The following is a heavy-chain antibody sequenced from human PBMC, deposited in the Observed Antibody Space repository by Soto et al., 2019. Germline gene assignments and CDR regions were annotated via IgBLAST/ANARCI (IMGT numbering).Heavy chain of an antibody. V-gene: IGHV3-23*01. CDR2: ISGSGDNK. CDR3: AKESTYSGYFDY. J-gene: IGHJ4*02. CDR1: GFTFSNFA. Sequence: GGSLRLSCAASGFTFSNFAMSWVRQAPGKGLEWVSGISGSGDNKDHADSVKGRLTISRDNAKNSLYLQMSSLRAEDTAVYYCAKESTYSGYFDYWGQGALVTVSS. D-gene: IGHD4-4*01.